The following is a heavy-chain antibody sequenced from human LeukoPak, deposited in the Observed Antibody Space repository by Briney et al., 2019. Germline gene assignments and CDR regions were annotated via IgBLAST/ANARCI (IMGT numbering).Heavy chain of an antibody. V-gene: IGHV3-23*01. Sequence: GSLRLSCAASGFTFIDYAMSWVRQAPGKGLEWVSGISISGGTTYYPDSVKGRITISRDNSKNTLYLQMNSLRVEDTAVYYCARERNYDRSGYFYYWGQGTLVSVSS. D-gene: IGHD3-22*01. CDR3: ARERNYDRSGYFYY. CDR2: ISISGGTT. J-gene: IGHJ4*02. CDR1: GFTFIDYA.